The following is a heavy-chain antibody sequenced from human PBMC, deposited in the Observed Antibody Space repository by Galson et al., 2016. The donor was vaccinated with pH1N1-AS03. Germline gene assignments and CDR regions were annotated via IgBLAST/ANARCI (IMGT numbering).Heavy chain of an antibody. V-gene: IGHV1-2*04. CDR2: INPNNGVT. Sequence: SVKVSCKASGYIFTAFHVHWVRQAPGQGLEWVGWINPNNGVTNYAQKFQAWVTMTGDTSISTAYMELYGLKSDDTAVYYCARDPRGPCSSATCATTYYFGMDVWGQGTTVIVSS. CDR1: GYIFTAFH. J-gene: IGHJ6*02. D-gene: IGHD1-26*01. CDR3: ARDPRGPCSSATCATTYYFGMDV.